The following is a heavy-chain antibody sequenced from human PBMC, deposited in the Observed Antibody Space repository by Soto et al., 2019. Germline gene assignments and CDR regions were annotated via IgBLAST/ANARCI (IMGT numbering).Heavy chain of an antibody. CDR1: GFTFSSYA. CDR3: AKDLGYYSSGWFARGDDAFDI. J-gene: IGHJ3*02. V-gene: IGHV3-23*01. CDR2: ISGSGGST. Sequence: EVQLLESGGGLVQPGGSLRLSCAASGFTFSSYAMSWVRQAPGKGLEWVSAISGSGGSTYYADSVKGRFTISRDNSKNTLYLQMNSLRAEDTAVYYCAKDLGYYSSGWFARGDDAFDIWGQGTMVTVSS. D-gene: IGHD6-19*01.